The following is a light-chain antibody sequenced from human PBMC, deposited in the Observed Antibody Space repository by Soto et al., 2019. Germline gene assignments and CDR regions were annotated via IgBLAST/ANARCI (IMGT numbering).Light chain of an antibody. Sequence: MTQSPSSLSASVGERVSITCRASQSIGTFLNWYQQKPGQAPRLLIYSASIRATGIPARFSGSGSGTEFTLTISSLQSEDVAVYYCQQYDNWPPYTFGQGTK. CDR1: QSIGTF. J-gene: IGKJ2*01. CDR2: SAS. CDR3: QQYDNWPPYT. V-gene: IGKV3-15*01.